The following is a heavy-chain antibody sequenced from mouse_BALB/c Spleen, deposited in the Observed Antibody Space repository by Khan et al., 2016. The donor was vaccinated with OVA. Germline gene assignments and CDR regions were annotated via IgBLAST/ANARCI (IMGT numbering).Heavy chain of an antibody. CDR1: GYTFSNYW. CDR3: ARVKYGSRDYFDS. Sequence: QVQLKESGAELMKPGASVKISCKATGYTFSNYWIEWVKQRPGHGLEWIGEFLPGSGNANYNERFKGKATFASDPSSNTAFMQRSSLTSEDSAVYFCARVKYGSRDYFDSWGQGTILTVSS. CDR2: FLPGSGNA. D-gene: IGHD1-1*01. J-gene: IGHJ2*01. V-gene: IGHV1-9*01.